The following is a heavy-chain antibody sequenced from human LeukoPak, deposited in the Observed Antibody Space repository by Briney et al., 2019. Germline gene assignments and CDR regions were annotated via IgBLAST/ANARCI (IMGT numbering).Heavy chain of an antibody. V-gene: IGHV1-69*04. D-gene: IGHD3-22*01. J-gene: IGHJ5*02. Sequence: SVKVSCKASGGTFSSYAFSWVRQAPGQGLEWMGRIIPIFGIANYAQKFQGRVTITADKSTSTAYMELSSLRSEDTAVYYCARDHYYDSSGYYSWFDPWGQGTLVTVSS. CDR2: IIPIFGIA. CDR3: ARDHYYDSSGYYSWFDP. CDR1: GGTFSSYA.